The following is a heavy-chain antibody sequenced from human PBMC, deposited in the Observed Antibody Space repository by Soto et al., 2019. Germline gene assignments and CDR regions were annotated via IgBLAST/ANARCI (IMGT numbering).Heavy chain of an antibody. CDR1: GFTFSSYE. CDR2: ISSSGSTI. CDR3: ASGYYGDYHYYYYGMDV. Sequence: PGGSLRLSCAASGFTFSSYEMNWVRQAPGKGLEWVSYISSSGSTIYYADSVKGRFTISRDNAKNSLYLQMNSLRAEDTAVYYCASGYYGDYHYYYYGMDVWGQGTTVTVSS. J-gene: IGHJ6*02. D-gene: IGHD4-17*01. V-gene: IGHV3-48*03.